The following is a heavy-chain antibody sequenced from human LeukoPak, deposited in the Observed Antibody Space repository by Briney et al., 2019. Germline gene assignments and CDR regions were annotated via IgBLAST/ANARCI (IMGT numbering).Heavy chain of an antibody. Sequence: SETLSLTCTVSGGSISSSSYYWGWIRQPPGKGLEWIGSIYYSGSTYYNPSLKSRVTISVETSKNQFSLRLSSVTAADTAFYYCARRAYSDLYFDYWGQGTLVTVSS. CDR3: ARRAYSDLYFDY. J-gene: IGHJ4*02. CDR1: GGSISSSSYY. D-gene: IGHD4-11*01. CDR2: IYYSGST. V-gene: IGHV4-39*01.